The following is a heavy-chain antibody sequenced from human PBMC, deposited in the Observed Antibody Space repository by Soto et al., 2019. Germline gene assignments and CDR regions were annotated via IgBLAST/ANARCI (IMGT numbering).Heavy chain of an antibody. Sequence: EVQLVESGGGLVKPGGSLRLSCAASGFTFSSYSMNWVRQAPGKGLEWVSSISSSSSYIYYADSVKGRFTIFRDNAKNSLYLQMNSLRVEDTAVYYCARSHGIVVVPAAIRSDAFDIWGQGTMVTVSS. V-gene: IGHV3-21*01. CDR3: ARSHGIVVVPAAIRSDAFDI. CDR1: GFTFSSYS. CDR2: ISSSSSYI. J-gene: IGHJ3*02. D-gene: IGHD2-2*02.